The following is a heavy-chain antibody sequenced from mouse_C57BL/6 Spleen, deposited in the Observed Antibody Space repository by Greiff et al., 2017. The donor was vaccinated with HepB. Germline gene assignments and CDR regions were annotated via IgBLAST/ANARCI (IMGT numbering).Heavy chain of an antibody. CDR3: ARSEYYGYYEKVWFAY. Sequence: VQLQQSGPELVKPGASVKISCKASGYSFTDYNMNWVKQSPGKSLEWIGVINPNYGTTSYNEKFKGKATLTVDQSSSTAYMQLNSLTSEDSAVYYCARSEYYGYYEKVWFAYWGQGTLVTVSA. V-gene: IGHV1-39*01. J-gene: IGHJ3*01. CDR1: GYSFTDYN. D-gene: IGHD2-1*01. CDR2: INPNYGTT.